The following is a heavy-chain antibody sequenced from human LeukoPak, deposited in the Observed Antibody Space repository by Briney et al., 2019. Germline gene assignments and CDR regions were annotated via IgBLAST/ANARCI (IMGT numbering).Heavy chain of an antibody. Sequence: GGSLRLSCAASGFTFSGSAMHWVRQASGKGLEGVGRLRSKGNNYATAYATTVKGRFTISRDDSKNTAYLQMNSLKTEATAVYYCTRLYDSGFDYWGQGTLVTVSS. J-gene: IGHJ4*02. CDR3: TRLYDSGFDY. CDR2: LRSKGNNYAT. D-gene: IGHD3-10*01. V-gene: IGHV3-73*01. CDR1: GFTFSGSA.